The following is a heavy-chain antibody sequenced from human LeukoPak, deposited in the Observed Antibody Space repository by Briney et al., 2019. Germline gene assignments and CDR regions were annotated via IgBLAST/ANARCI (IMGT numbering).Heavy chain of an antibody. J-gene: IGHJ4*02. CDR2: INSDGSST. CDR3: ARAADSSGYYDY. D-gene: IGHD3-22*01. Sequence: QPGGSLRLSCAASGFTFSSYWMHWVRQAPGKGLVWVSRINSDGSSTSYADSVKGRFTISRDNAKNTLYLQKNSLRAEDTAVYYCARAADSSGYYDYWGQGTLVTVSS. CDR1: GFTFSSYW. V-gene: IGHV3-74*01.